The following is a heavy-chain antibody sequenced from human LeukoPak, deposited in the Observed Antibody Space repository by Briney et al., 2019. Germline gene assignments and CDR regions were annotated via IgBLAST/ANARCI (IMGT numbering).Heavy chain of an antibody. J-gene: IGHJ4*02. CDR1: GYTFTGYY. V-gene: IGHV1-2*04. Sequence: ASVKVSCKASGYTFTGYYMHWVRQAPGQGLEWMGWVNPNSGGTNYAQKFQGWVTMTRDTSISTAYMELSSLRSEDTAVYYCARGNPFTIFGVVPYYFDYWGQGTLVTVSS. CDR2: VNPNSGGT. D-gene: IGHD3-3*01. CDR3: ARGNPFTIFGVVPYYFDY.